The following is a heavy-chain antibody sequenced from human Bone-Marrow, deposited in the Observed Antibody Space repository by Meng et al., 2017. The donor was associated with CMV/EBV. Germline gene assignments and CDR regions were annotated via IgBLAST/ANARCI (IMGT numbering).Heavy chain of an antibody. CDR2: IYPGDSDT. CDR1: GYSFTSYW. D-gene: IGHD6-13*01. V-gene: IGHV5-51*01. CDR3: ARHARAGTSGETDY. Sequence: GGSLRLSCKGSGYSFTSYWIGWVRQMPGKGLEWMGIIYPGDSDTRYSPSFQGQVTISADKSISTAYLQWSSLKASDTAMYYCARHARAGTSGETDYWGQGTLVPVSS. J-gene: IGHJ4*02.